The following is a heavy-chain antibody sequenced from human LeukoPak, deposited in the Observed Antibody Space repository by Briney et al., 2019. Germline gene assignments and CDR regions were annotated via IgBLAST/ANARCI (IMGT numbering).Heavy chain of an antibody. J-gene: IGHJ3*02. CDR3: ARDGSGSYDAFDI. CDR1: GYTFTSYA. D-gene: IGHD1-26*01. Sequence: SVKVSCKASGYTFTSYAISWVRQAPGQGLEWMGGIIPIFGTANYAQKFQGRVTITTDESTSTAYMELSSLRSEDTAVYYCARDGSGSYDAFDIWGQGTMVTVSS. V-gene: IGHV1-69*05. CDR2: IIPIFGTA.